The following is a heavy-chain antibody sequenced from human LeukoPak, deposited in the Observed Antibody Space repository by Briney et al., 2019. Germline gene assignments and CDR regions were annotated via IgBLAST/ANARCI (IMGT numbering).Heavy chain of an antibody. Sequence: SEALSLTCSVSGGSIRDSAYYWGWIRQPPGKGLDWIASIYYSGVTYFHPSLGSRASIFLDTSNNRFSLELTSVTAADTAVYYCVRHGGTSSLISYSWFDPWGQGILVTVPS. V-gene: IGHV4-39*01. D-gene: IGHD2-2*01. J-gene: IGHJ5*02. CDR3: VRHGGTSSLISYSWFDP. CDR2: IYYSGVT. CDR1: GGSIRDSAYY.